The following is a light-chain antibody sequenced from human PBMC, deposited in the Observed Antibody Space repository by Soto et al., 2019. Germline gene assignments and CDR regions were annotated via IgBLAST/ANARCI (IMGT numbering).Light chain of an antibody. Sequence: EIVLTQSPGTLSLSPGERATLSCRASQSVSSSYLAWYQQNRGQAPRLLIYGASSRALGIPDRFGGSGSGTDFTLTISRLEPEDFAVYYCQQYGSSRWTFGQGTKVELK. V-gene: IGKV3-20*01. J-gene: IGKJ1*01. CDR3: QQYGSSRWT. CDR1: QSVSSSY. CDR2: GAS.